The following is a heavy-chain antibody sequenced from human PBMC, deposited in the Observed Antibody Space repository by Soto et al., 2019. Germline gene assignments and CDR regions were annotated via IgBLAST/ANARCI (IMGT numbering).Heavy chain of an antibody. CDR2: MGGSGRTT. CDR3: AKSRYSDSSGDFYDY. CDR1: AFTFNNYA. J-gene: IGHJ4*02. Sequence: LRLSCAASAFTFNNYAMSWVRQAPGKGLEWDSGMGGSGRTTYYADSVKGRFTISRDNSNNTRFLQMNSLRAEDTAVYYCAKSRYSDSSGDFYDYWGQGTLVTVSS. V-gene: IGHV3-23*01. D-gene: IGHD3-22*01.